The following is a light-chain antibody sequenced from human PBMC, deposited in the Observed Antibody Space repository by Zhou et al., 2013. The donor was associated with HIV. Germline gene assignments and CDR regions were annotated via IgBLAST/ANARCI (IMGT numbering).Light chain of an antibody. CDR1: QDITSS. J-gene: IGKJ4*01. CDR2: GTS. V-gene: IGKV3D-15*01. CDR3: QQYHNWPLT. Sequence: ETVMAQSPATLSVSPGERVTLSCRASQDITSSLAWYQQRPGQAPRLLIYGTSTRATGVPARFSGSGSGTDFTLTISSLQSEDFAVYYCQQYHNWPLTFGGGTKVEI.